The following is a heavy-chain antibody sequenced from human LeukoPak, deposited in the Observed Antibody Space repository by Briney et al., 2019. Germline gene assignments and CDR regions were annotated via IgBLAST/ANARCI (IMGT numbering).Heavy chain of an antibody. J-gene: IGHJ6*02. CDR3: ARGLDVERSSAWSWGPKKFYYNVMDV. CDR2: MNPSSGNT. CDR1: GYTFTSSN. Sequence: ASVKVSCKVSGYTFTSSNINWVRQAPGQGLEWMGWMNPSSGNTVYAQRFQGRVTMTRDTSTNTAFLQLTSLRSEDTAVYYCARGLDVERSSAWSWGPKKFYYNVMDVWGQGTTVTVSS. V-gene: IGHV1-8*01. D-gene: IGHD3-9*01.